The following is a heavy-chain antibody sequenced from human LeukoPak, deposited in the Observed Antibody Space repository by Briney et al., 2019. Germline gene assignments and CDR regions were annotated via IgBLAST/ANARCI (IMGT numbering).Heavy chain of an antibody. CDR1: GFTFSDYY. CDR2: ISSSGSTI. V-gene: IGHV3-11*01. J-gene: IGHJ4*02. CDR3: AREAQGYCSGGSCYGEVNY. Sequence: GGSLRLSCAASGFTFSDYYMSWIRQAPGKGLEWVSYISSSGSTIYYADSVKGRFPISRDNAKNSLYLQMNSLRAEDTAVYYCAREAQGYCSGGSCYGEVNYWGQGTLVTVSS. D-gene: IGHD2-15*01.